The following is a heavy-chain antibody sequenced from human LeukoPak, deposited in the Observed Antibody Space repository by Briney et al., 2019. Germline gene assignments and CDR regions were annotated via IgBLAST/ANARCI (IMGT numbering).Heavy chain of an antibody. V-gene: IGHV4-34*01. J-gene: IGHJ4*02. Sequence: SETLSLTCAVYGGSFSGYYWSWIRQPPGKGLEWIGEINHSGSTNYNPSLKSRVTISVDTSKNQFSLKLSSVTAADTAVYYCARVRVVPAAAIDYWGQGTLVTVSS. CDR1: GGSFSGYY. CDR3: ARVRVVPAAAIDY. CDR2: INHSGST. D-gene: IGHD2-2*01.